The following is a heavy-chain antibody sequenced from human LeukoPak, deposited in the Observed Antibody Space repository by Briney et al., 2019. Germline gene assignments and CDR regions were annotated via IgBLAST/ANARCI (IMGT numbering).Heavy chain of an antibody. Sequence: PGGSLRLSCAASGFTFSSYSINWVRQAPGKGLEWVSYISSSSSTMYYADSVKGRFTISRDNAKNSLYLQMKSLRAEDTAVYYCARAEDSSGYYYLFDYWGQGTLVTVSS. CDR3: ARAEDSSGYYYLFDY. CDR1: GFTFSSYS. J-gene: IGHJ4*02. CDR2: ISSSSSTM. V-gene: IGHV3-48*04. D-gene: IGHD3-22*01.